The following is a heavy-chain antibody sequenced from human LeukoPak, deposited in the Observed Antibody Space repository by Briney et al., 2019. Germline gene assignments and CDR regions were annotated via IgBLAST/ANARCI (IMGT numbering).Heavy chain of an antibody. V-gene: IGHV4-59*01. CDR2: IYYSGST. CDR1: GGSISSYY. CDR3: ARGGLPPDYYYYMDV. J-gene: IGHJ6*03. Sequence: SETLSLTCTDSGGSISSYYWSWIRQPPGKGLEWLGYIYYSGSTNYNPSLKSRVTISIDTSKNQFSLKLSSVTAADTAVYYCARGGLPPDYYYYMDVWGKGTTVTISS.